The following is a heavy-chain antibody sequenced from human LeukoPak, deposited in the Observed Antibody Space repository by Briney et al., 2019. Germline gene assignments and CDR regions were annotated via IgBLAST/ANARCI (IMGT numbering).Heavy chain of an antibody. CDR3: ARDRIVATILFDY. CDR1: GFTFSSYW. Sequence: GGSLRLSCAASGFTFSSYWMSWVRQAPGKGLEWVANIKQDGSEKYYVDSVKGRFTISRDNAKNSLYLQMNSLRAEDTAVYYCARDRIVATILFDYWGQGTLVTVSS. V-gene: IGHV3-7*01. J-gene: IGHJ4*02. CDR2: IKQDGSEK. D-gene: IGHD5-12*01.